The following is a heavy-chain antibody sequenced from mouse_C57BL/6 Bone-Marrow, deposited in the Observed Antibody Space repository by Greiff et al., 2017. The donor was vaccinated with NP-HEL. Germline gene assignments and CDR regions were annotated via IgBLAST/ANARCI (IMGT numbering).Heavy chain of an antibody. CDR3: ARHYTPFAY. CDR2: IYPRSGNT. D-gene: IGHD2-12*01. V-gene: IGHV1-81*01. CDR1: GYTFTSYG. J-gene: IGHJ3*01. Sequence: QVQLQQSGAELARPGASVKLSCKASGYTFTSYGISWVKQRTGQGLEWIGEIYPRSGNTYYNEKFKGKATLTADKSSSTAHMELRSLTSEDSAVYFCARHYTPFAYWGQGTLVTVSA.